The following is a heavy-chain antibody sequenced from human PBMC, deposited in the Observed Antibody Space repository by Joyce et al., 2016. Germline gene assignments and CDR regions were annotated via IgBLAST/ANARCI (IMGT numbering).Heavy chain of an antibody. CDR1: GFTVRNYA. J-gene: IGHJ4*02. CDR2: VSYDGSNK. CDR3: ARETAVTGTTFDY. V-gene: IGHV3-30-3*01. D-gene: IGHD1-1*01. Sequence: QVHLVESGGGVVQPGTSLRLSCAASGFTVRNYAMHWVRQDPGKGLEWVAIVSYDGSNKFYTDSVEGRFTISKDFSRNTVYLQMNSLRVDDTAVYYCARETAVTGTTFDYWGQGALVTVSS.